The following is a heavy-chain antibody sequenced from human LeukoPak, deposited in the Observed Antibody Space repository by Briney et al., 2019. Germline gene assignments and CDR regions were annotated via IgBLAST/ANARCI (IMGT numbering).Heavy chain of an antibody. V-gene: IGHV4-39*01. D-gene: IGHD3-10*01. CDR3: AGLLWFGELLYGDWYFDL. J-gene: IGHJ2*01. CDR1: VDSISSSSYY. Sequence: SETLSLTCTVSVDSISSSSYYWGWIRQSPGKGLEWIGSIYYSGSTYYNPSLKSRVNISVDTSKNQFSLKLSSVTAADAAVYYCAGLLWFGELLYGDWYFDLWGRGTLVTVSS. CDR2: IYYSGST.